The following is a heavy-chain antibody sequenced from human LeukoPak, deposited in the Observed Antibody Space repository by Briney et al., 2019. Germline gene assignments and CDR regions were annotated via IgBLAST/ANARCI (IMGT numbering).Heavy chain of an antibody. Sequence: GGSLRLSCAASGFTFSDYRMNWVRQAPGKGLEWISYISNDLSTIHYAASVKGRFTISRDNAKNSLYLQMNSLRAEDTAVYYCASYRRGNWFDPWGQGTLVTVSS. CDR2: ISNDLSTI. J-gene: IGHJ5*02. D-gene: IGHD4-11*01. V-gene: IGHV3-48*04. CDR3: ASYRRGNWFDP. CDR1: GFTFSDYR.